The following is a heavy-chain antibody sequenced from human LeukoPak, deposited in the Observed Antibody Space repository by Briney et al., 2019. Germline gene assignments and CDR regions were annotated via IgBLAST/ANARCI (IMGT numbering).Heavy chain of an antibody. V-gene: IGHV3-23*01. CDR1: GFTFSSYA. J-gene: IGHJ4*02. CDR2: ISGSGGST. Sequence: GGSLRLSCAASGFTFSSYAMSWVRQAPGKRLEWVSAISGSGGSTYYADSVKGRFTISRDNSKNTLYLQMNSLRAEDTAVYYCAKDKGCSSTSCFFDYWGQGTLVTVSS. CDR3: AKDKGCSSTSCFFDY. D-gene: IGHD2-2*01.